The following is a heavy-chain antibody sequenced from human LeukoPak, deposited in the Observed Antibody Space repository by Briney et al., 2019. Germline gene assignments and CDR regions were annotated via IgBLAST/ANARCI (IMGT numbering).Heavy chain of an antibody. Sequence: GGSLRLSCAASGLTFSDYYMTWIRQAPGKGLERVSXISTTGSAIYSADSVKGRFTISRDNAKNSLYLRMSSLRAEDTAVYYCARFPVGPGLYYVDYWGQGTMVTVSS. CDR1: GLTFSDYY. CDR3: ARFPVGPGLYYVDY. J-gene: IGHJ4*02. V-gene: IGHV3-11*01. D-gene: IGHD1-26*01. CDR2: ISTTGSAI.